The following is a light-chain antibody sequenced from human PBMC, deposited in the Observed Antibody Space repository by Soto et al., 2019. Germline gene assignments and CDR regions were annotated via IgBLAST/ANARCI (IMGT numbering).Light chain of an antibody. CDR1: GSDVRTYNL. V-gene: IGLV2-23*01. CDR3: CSYAGDETYV. Sequence: QSVLTQPASVSGSPGQSITISCTVTGSDVRTYNLVSRYQQHPGKVPKLIIYEASKRPSGVSNRFSGSQPGNTASLTVSGLQAEDEADYYCCSYAGDETYVFGSGTKVTVL. J-gene: IGLJ1*01. CDR2: EAS.